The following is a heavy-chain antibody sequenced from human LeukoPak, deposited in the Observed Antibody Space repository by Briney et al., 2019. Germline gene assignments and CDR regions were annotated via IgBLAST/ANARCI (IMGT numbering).Heavy chain of an antibody. D-gene: IGHD6-13*01. CDR2: MNQDGSHK. J-gene: IGHJ4*02. CDR1: RFTFSSYW. CDR3: ARVRQLGGYYFDY. V-gene: IGHV3-7*01. Sequence: PGGSLRLSCAASRFTFSSYWMSWVRQAPGKGLEWVANMNQDGSHKYYVDSVKGRFTISRDNAKNPLYLQMNSLRAEDTAVYYCARVRQLGGYYFDYRGQGTLVTVSS.